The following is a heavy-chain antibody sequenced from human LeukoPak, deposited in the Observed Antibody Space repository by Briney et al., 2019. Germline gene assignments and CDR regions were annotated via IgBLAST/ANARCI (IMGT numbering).Heavy chain of an antibody. Sequence: PGRSLRLSCAASGFTFSRYAMHWVRQAPGKGLEWVAVISYDGSNKYYADSVKGRFTISRDNSKNTLYLQMNSLRAEDTAVYYCAREQWLVQRRSVGYYGMDVWDQGTTVTVSS. D-gene: IGHD6-19*01. CDR2: ISYDGSNK. CDR3: AREQWLVQRRSVGYYGMDV. V-gene: IGHV3-30*04. J-gene: IGHJ6*02. CDR1: GFTFSRYA.